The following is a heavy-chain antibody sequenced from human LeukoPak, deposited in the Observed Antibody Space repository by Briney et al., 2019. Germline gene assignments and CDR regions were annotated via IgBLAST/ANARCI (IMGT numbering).Heavy chain of an antibody. CDR1: GYSISSGYY. CDR3: ARQVADTAMVPYYYYYMDV. D-gene: IGHD5-18*01. Sequence: SETLSLTCTVSGYSISSGYYWGWIRQPPGKGLEWIGSIYHSGSTYYNPSLKSRVTISVDTSKNQFSLKLSSVTAADTAMYYCARQVADTAMVPYYYYYMDVWGKGTTVTISS. J-gene: IGHJ6*03. V-gene: IGHV4-38-2*02. CDR2: IYHSGST.